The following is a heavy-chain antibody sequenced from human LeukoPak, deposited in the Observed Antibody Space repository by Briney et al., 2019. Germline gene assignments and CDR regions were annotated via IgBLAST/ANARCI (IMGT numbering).Heavy chain of an antibody. CDR1: GYTFTGYY. J-gene: IGHJ5*02. Sequence: ASVRLSCKASGYTFTGYYIHWVRQAPGQGLEWMGWIKPNNGGTNYTQKFQGRVTMTRDTSISTAYMELSRLRSDDTAVYYCARARGDIVVAPAAIWFDPWGHRDPFSVSS. CDR2: IKPNNGGT. CDR3: ARARGDIVVAPAAIWFDP. D-gene: IGHD2-2*01. V-gene: IGHV1-2*02.